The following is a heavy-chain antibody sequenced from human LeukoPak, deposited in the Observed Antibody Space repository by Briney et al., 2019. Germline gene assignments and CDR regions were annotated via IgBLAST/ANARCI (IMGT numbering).Heavy chain of an antibody. D-gene: IGHD1-1*01. CDR2: INHSGST. V-gene: IGHV4-34*01. CDR1: GGSFRGYY. CDR3: ARAQHGGRWNERRSFDY. J-gene: IGHJ4*02. Sequence: KPSETLSLTCAVYGGSFRGYYWSWIRHPPGKGLEWIGEINHSGSTNYNPSLKSRVTISVDTSKNQFSLELSSVTAADTAVYYCARAQHGGRWNERRSFDYWGQGTLVTVSS.